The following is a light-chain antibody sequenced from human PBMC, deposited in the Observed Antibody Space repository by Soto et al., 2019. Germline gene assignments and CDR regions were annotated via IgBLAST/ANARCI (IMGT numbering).Light chain of an antibody. Sequence: DIKMTQSPSTLSASVGDRVTITCRASQSIGRFLAWYQHQPGKAPKLLIYDASTLESGVPSRFSGTGSGTEFTFSITSLQPEDFGTYYCQQCYMGWTFGQGTKVAIK. J-gene: IGKJ1*01. V-gene: IGKV1-5*01. CDR2: DAS. CDR1: QSIGRF. CDR3: QQCYMGWT.